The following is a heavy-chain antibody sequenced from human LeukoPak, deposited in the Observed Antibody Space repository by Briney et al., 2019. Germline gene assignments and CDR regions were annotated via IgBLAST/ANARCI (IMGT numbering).Heavy chain of an antibody. CDR2: KKQDGSEK. CDR3: ARDNGVVHGVYYMDV. J-gene: IGHJ6*03. CDR1: GFTFSSYW. D-gene: IGHD3-3*01. Sequence: GGSLTLSCAASGFTFSSYWMICLRHAPGKGLECVADKKQDGSEKLYVNSVRGRFTICRDNAKMSLFLQRNRLRAEDTAVYYCARDNGVVHGVYYMDVWGKGTTVTVS. V-gene: IGHV3-7*01.